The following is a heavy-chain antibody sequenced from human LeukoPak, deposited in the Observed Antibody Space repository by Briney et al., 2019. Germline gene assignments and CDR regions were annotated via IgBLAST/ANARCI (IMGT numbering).Heavy chain of an antibody. J-gene: IGHJ4*02. CDR1: GGSISSYY. CDR3: ASYGRFGGY. V-gene: IGHV4-59*01. Sequence: SETLSLTCTVSGGSISSYYWSWIRQPPGKGLEWIGYIYYSGSTNYNPSLESRVTISVDTSKNQFSLKLSSVTAADTAVYYCASYGRFGGYWGQGTLVTVSS. CDR2: IYYSGST. D-gene: IGHD3-16*01.